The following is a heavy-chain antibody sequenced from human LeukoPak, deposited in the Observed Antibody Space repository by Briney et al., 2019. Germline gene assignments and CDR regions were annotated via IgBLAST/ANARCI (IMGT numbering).Heavy chain of an antibody. CDR2: ISAYNGNT. V-gene: IGHV1-18*01. CDR3: ARGTNPPNWNDVDDWFDP. CDR1: GYTFTSYG. J-gene: IGHJ5*02. D-gene: IGHD1-1*01. Sequence: ASVKVSCTASGYTFTSYGISWVRQAPGQGLEWMGWISAYNGNTNYAQKLQGRVTMTTDTSTSTAYMELRSLRSDDTAVYYCARGTNPPNWNDVDDWFDPWGQGTLVTVSS.